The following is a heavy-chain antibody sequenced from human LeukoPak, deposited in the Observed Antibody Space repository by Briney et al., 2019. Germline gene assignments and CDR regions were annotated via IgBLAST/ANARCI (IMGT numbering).Heavy chain of an antibody. CDR2: IYYTGST. V-gene: IGHV4-39*01. Sequence: PSETLSLTCAVSGGSISSGSYYWGWIRQPRGKGLEWIVSIYYTGSTYYNPSLKSLVTISVDTSKNLFSLNLSSVTAADTAVYYCARLDWSNWCFDLWGRGTLVIVSS. D-gene: IGHD3/OR15-3a*01. CDR1: GGSISSGSYY. CDR3: ARLDWSNWCFDL. J-gene: IGHJ2*01.